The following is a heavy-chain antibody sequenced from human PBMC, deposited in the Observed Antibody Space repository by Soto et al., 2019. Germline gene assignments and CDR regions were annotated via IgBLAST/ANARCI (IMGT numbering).Heavy chain of an antibody. Sequence: GASEKVSCKASGYTFTSYAMHWVRQAPGQRLEWMGWINAGNGNTKYSQKFQGRVTITRDTSASTAYMELSSLRSEDTAVYYCARDSIEAVAGLYNWFDPWGQGTLVTVSS. V-gene: IGHV1-3*01. CDR2: INAGNGNT. CDR3: ARDSIEAVAGLYNWFDP. J-gene: IGHJ5*02. CDR1: GYTFTSYA. D-gene: IGHD6-19*01.